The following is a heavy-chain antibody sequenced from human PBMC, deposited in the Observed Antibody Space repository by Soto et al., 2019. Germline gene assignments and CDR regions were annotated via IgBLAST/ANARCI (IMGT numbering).Heavy chain of an antibody. J-gene: IGHJ4*02. V-gene: IGHV4-30-4*01. D-gene: IGHD2-15*01. Sequence: QVQLQESGPGLVKPSQTLSLTCTVSGGSISSGNYYWSWIRQPPGKGLEWIGFIPYSGSTYYSTYLKSRVTISVDTSKSQFSLNLSFVTAADTAVYYCATMGTPATGLYFFDYWGQGSLVTVSS. CDR2: IPYSGST. CDR3: ATMGTPATGLYFFDY. CDR1: GGSISSGNYY.